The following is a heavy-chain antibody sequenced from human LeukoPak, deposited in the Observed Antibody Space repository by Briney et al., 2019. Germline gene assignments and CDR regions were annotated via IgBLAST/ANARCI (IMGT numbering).Heavy chain of an antibody. Sequence: SVKVSCKASGGTFGSYAISWVRQAPGQGLEWMGGIIPIFGTANYAQKFQGRVTITTDESTSTAYMELSSLRSEDTAVYYCARGWVVDTALDWFDPWGQGTLVTVSS. CDR3: ARGWVVDTALDWFDP. CDR2: IIPIFGTA. CDR1: GGTFGSYA. V-gene: IGHV1-69*05. J-gene: IGHJ5*02. D-gene: IGHD5-18*01.